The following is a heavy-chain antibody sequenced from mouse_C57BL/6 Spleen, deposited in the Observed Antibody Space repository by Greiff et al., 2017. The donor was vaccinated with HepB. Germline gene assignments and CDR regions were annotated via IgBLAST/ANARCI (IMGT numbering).Heavy chain of an antibody. D-gene: IGHD1-1*01. CDR3: ARRIYYGKDYAMDD. CDR2: ITPSHGGT. J-gene: IGHJ4*01. Sequence: QVQLQQPGTELVKPGASVTLSCKASGYTFTSYWMHWVKQRPCQGLEWIGNITPSHGGTNYNDQFTSKATRTVDKSSRTAYMQLSSLTSEDSSVYYYARRIYYGKDYAMDDWGQGTSVTVSS. CDR1: GYTFTSYW. V-gene: IGHV1-53*01.